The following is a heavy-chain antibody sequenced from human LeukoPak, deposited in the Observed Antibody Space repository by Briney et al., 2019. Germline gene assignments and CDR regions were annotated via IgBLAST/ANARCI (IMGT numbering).Heavy chain of an antibody. V-gene: IGHV1-69*05. CDR3: ARDPEVIVATPYWDY. J-gene: IGHJ4*02. CDR2: IIPIFGTA. D-gene: IGHD5-12*01. Sequence: SVKVSCKASGGTFSSYAISWVRQAPGQGLEWMGGIIPIFGTANYAQKFQGRVTITTDESTSTAYMELSSLRSEDTAVYYCARDPEVIVATPYWDYWGQGTLVTVSS. CDR1: GGTFSSYA.